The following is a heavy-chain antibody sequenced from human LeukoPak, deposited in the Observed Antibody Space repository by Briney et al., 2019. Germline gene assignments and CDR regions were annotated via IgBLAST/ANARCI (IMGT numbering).Heavy chain of an antibody. CDR3: AREIYCSASSCTGGVFDI. Sequence: GGSLRLSCAASGFTVSSNYMSWVRQAPGKGLEWVSVIYSGGSTYYTDSVKGRFTISRDNSKNTLYLQMNSLRVEDTAVYYCAREIYCSASSCTGGVFDIWGQGTMVTVSS. V-gene: IGHV3-53*01. D-gene: IGHD2-15*01. CDR2: IYSGGST. CDR1: GFTVSSNY. J-gene: IGHJ3*02.